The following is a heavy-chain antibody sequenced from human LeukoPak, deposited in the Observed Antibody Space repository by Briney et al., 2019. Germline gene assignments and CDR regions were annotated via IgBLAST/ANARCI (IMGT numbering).Heavy chain of an antibody. V-gene: IGHV1-2*02. CDR2: INPNSGGT. D-gene: IGHD3-22*01. CDR1: GYTFTGYY. CDR3: ARAYDGSGNLDY. Sequence: ASVKVSCKASGYTFTGYYMHWVRQAPGQGLEWMGWINPNSGGTNYAQNFQGRVTMTRDTSINTAYMELSRLRSDDTAVYYCARAYDGSGNLDYWGQGTLVTVSS. J-gene: IGHJ4*02.